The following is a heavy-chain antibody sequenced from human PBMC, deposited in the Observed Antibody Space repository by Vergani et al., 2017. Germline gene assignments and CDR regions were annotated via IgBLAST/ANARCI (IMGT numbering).Heavy chain of an antibody. CDR3: ARHVGWYGNSYYFDY. CDR2: IYYSGST. Sequence: QVQLQESGPGLVKPSQTLSLTCTVSGGSISSGDYYWSWIRQPPGKGLEWIWYIYYSGSTYYNPSLKSRVTISVDTSKNQFSLKLSSVTAADTAVYYCARHVGWYGNSYYFDYWGQGTLVTVSS. J-gene: IGHJ4*02. D-gene: IGHD6-19*01. V-gene: IGHV4-30-4*08. CDR1: GGSISSGDYY.